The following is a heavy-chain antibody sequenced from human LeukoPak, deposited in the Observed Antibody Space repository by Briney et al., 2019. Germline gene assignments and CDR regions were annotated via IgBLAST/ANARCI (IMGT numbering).Heavy chain of an antibody. V-gene: IGHV3-9*01. D-gene: IGHD2-15*01. Sequence: PGGSLRLSCAASGFKFDDYAMHWVRQVPGKSLEWVSGISWNSDKIGYADSVKGRFTISRDNAKKSLYLQMNSPRPEDTALYYCAKSGIFQGYYFYYMDVWGKGTTVTISS. CDR2: ISWNSDKI. CDR3: AKSGIFQGYYFYYMDV. J-gene: IGHJ6*03. CDR1: GFKFDDYA.